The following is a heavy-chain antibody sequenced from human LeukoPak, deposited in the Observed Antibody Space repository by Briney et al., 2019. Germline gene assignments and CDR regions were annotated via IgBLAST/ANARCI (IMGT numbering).Heavy chain of an antibody. CDR1: GGSISSGSYY. J-gene: IGHJ4*02. D-gene: IGHD3-3*01. V-gene: IGHV4-61*02. CDR2: IYTSGST. Sequence: PSQTLSLSCTVSGGSISSGSYYWSWIRQPAGKGLEWIGRIYTSGSTNYNPSLKSRVTISVDTSKNQFSLKLSSVTAADTAVYYCARGSYDFWSGYYTAGDYWGQGTLVTVSS. CDR3: ARGSYDFWSGYYTAGDY.